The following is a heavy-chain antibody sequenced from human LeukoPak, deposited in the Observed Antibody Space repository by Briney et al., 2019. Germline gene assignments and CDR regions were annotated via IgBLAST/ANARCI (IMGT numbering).Heavy chain of an antibody. J-gene: IGHJ4*02. V-gene: IGHV3-74*01. Sequence: GGSLRLSCAASGFTFSSHWMHWVRHAPVKGRVWASRISTDGSRTNYADSAMGRVTISRDNTTNTLYLQVYSLIVEDTAVYYCASDTVDGALGIYYWGRGTLVTVSS. D-gene: IGHD5-18*01. CDR2: ISTDGSRT. CDR3: ASDTVDGALGIYY. CDR1: GFTFSSHW.